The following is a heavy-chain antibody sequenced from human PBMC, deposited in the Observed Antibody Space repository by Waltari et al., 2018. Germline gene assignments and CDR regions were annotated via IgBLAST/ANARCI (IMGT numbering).Heavy chain of an antibody. V-gene: IGHV1-8*01. D-gene: IGHD4-17*01. CDR3: ASGGDYGDPDAFDI. CDR1: GYTLTSYD. J-gene: IGHJ3*02. Sequence: QVQLVQSGAEVKKPGASVKVSCKASGYTLTSYDIIWVRQATGQGLEWMGWMNPNSGNTGYAQKFQGRVTMTRNTSISTAYMELSSLRSEDTAVYYCASGGDYGDPDAFDIWGQGTMVTVSS. CDR2: MNPNSGNT.